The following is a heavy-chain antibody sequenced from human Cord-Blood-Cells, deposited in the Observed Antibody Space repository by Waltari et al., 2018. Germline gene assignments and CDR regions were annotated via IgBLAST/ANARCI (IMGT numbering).Heavy chain of an antibody. J-gene: IGHJ3*02. Sequence: EVQLVESGGGLVQPGGSLRLSCAASGFTVRGSAMHWVRQASGKGLEWVGRIRSKANSYATAYAASVKGRFTISRDDSKNTAYLQMNSLKTEDTAVYYCTTDAFDIWGQGTMVTVSS. CDR3: TTDAFDI. CDR2: IRSKANSYAT. V-gene: IGHV3-73*02. CDR1: GFTVRGSA.